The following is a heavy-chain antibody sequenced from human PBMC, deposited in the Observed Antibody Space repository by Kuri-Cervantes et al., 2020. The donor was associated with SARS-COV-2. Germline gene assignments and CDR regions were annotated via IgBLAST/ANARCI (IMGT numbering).Heavy chain of an antibody. CDR1: GGSFSGYY. Sequence: GSLRLSCAVYGGSFSGYYWSWIRQPPGKGLEWIGEINHSGSTNYNPSLKSRVTISVDTSKNQFSLKLSSVTAADTAVYYCARDLDDYGDSPGYWGQGTLVTVSS. CDR2: INHSGST. CDR3: ARDLDDYGDSPGY. D-gene: IGHD4-17*01. V-gene: IGHV4-34*01. J-gene: IGHJ4*02.